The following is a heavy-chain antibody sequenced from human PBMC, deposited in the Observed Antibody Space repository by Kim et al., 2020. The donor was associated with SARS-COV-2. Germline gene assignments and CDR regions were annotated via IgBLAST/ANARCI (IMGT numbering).Heavy chain of an antibody. Sequence: ASVKVSCKASGYTFTDHNLHWVRQAPGKGLEWMGWIKPSSGGTNEAQKFQDRVTMTRDTSTSTAYMELTGLQPDDTALYYCASCYYHHISHYSIPLYWGQ. CDR2: IKPSSGGT. V-gene: IGHV1-2*02. CDR1: GYTFTDHN. CDR3: ASCYYHHISHYSIPLY. J-gene: IGHJ4*02. D-gene: IGHD3-10*01.